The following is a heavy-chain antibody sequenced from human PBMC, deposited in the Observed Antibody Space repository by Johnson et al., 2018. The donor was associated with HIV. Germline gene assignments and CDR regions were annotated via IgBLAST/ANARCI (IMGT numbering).Heavy chain of an antibody. D-gene: IGHD2-15*01. CDR2: INWNGGST. Sequence: VQLVESGGGVVRPGGSLRLSCAASGFTFDDYGMSWVRQAPGQGLEWVSGINWNGGSTGYADSVKGRFTISRDNAKNSRYLQMNSLRAEYTALYFCARGSRYCSGGSCPEAFDIWGQGTMVTVSS. CDR1: GFTFDDYG. V-gene: IGHV3-20*04. CDR3: ARGSRYCSGGSCPEAFDI. J-gene: IGHJ3*02.